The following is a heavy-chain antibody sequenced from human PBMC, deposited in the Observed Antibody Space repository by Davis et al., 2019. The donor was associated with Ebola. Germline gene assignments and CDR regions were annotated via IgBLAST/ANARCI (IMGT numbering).Heavy chain of an antibody. V-gene: IGHV3-9*01. J-gene: IGHJ4*02. CDR3: AKDVAAGNVPV. D-gene: IGHD6-13*01. CDR1: GFTFDDYA. CDR2: ISWNSGSI. Sequence: GGSLRLSCAASGFTFDDYAMHWVRQAPGKGLEWVPGISWNSGSIGYADSVKGRFTISRDNAKNSLYLQMNSLRAEDTALYYCAKDVAAGNVPVWGQGTLVTVSS.